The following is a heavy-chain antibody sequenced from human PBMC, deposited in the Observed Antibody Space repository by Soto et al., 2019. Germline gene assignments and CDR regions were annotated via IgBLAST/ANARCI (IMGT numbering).Heavy chain of an antibody. Sequence: ASVKVSCKASGYDFTAYDINLVRQASGQGLEWMGWMNPINGATGSARRFQGRVSMTRNTATGTAYLELTSLRSDDSAVYYCGRGPSPRAPAGGTPYYYAMDVWGQGTTVTVSS. D-gene: IGHD6-13*01. CDR2: MNPINGAT. V-gene: IGHV1-8*02. J-gene: IGHJ6*02. CDR3: GRGPSPRAPAGGTPYYYAMDV. CDR1: GYDFTAYD.